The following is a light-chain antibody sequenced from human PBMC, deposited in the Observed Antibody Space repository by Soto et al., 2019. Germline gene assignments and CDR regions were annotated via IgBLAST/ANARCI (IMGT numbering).Light chain of an antibody. Sequence: DIQMTQSPSSLSASVGDRVTITCRASQSISSYLNWYQQKPGKAPKLLIYAASSLQSGVPSRLSGSGSGKDLTLTISSLQPEDFATYHCPQSYSTHRTVGGGTQVDIK. CDR3: PQSYSTHRT. CDR1: QSISSY. J-gene: IGKJ4*01. CDR2: AAS. V-gene: IGKV1-39*01.